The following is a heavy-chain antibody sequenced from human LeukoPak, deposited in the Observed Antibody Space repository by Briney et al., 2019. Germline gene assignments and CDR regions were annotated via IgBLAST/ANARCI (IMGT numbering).Heavy chain of an antibody. CDR2: ISSSSSTI. J-gene: IGHJ3*02. CDR1: GFTFSSYS. V-gene: IGHV3-48*04. CDR3: ARDRTPNSYYSPHGAFDI. Sequence: PGGSLRLSCAASGFTFSSYSMNWVRQAPGKGLEWVSYISSSSSTIYYADSVKGRFTISRDNAKNSLYLQMNSLRAEDTAVYYCARDRTPNSYYSPHGAFDIWGQGTMVTVSS. D-gene: IGHD3-10*01.